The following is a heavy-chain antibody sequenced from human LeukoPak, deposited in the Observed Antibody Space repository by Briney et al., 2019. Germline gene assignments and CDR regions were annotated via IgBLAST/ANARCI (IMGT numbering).Heavy chain of an antibody. V-gene: IGHV3-23*01. CDR2: ISAGDST. CDR1: GFTFSSYA. D-gene: IGHD1-7*01. CDR3: ARMNYISSGWGAPFDY. J-gene: IGHJ4*02. Sequence: GGSLRLSCAASGFTFSSYAMSWVRQAPGKGLEWVSTISAGDSTYYPDSVKGRFIISRDNSKNTLYLQMNSLRAEDTAVYYCARMNYISSGWGAPFDYWGQGTLVTVSS.